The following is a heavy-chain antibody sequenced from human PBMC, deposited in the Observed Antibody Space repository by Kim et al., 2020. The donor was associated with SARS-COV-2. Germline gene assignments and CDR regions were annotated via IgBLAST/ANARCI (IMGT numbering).Heavy chain of an antibody. CDR3: ARENYYILTGYYQGSYYFDY. Sequence: RFTISRDNAKNSLYLQMNSLRAEDTAVYYCARENYYILTGYYQGSYYFDYWGQGTLVTVSS. V-gene: IGHV3-11*06. J-gene: IGHJ4*02. D-gene: IGHD3-9*01.